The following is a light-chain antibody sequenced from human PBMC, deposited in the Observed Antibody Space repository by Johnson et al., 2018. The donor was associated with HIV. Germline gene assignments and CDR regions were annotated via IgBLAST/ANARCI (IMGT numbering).Light chain of an antibody. V-gene: IGLV1-51*02. CDR2: ENN. CDR3: ETWDSSLSGV. Sequence: QSVLTQPPSVSAAPGQKVTISCSGRSSNIGNNYVSWYQQLPGTAPKLLIYENNKRPSGIPDRFSGSKSGTSATLGITGLQTGDEADYYCETWDSSLSGVFGTGTKVTVL. CDR1: SSNIGNNY. J-gene: IGLJ1*01.